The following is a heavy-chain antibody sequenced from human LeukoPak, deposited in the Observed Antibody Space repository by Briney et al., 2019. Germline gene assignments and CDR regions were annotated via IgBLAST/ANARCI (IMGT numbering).Heavy chain of an antibody. J-gene: IGHJ4*02. D-gene: IGHD2-21*02. CDR2: ISYDGSNK. CDR3: ASGDFEFDLDY. Sequence: PGRSLRLSCAASGFTFSSYAMHWVRQAPGKGLEWVAVISYDGSNKYYADSVKGRFTISRDNSKNTLYLRMNSLRAEDTAVYYCASGDFEFDLDYWGQGTLVTVSS. V-gene: IGHV3-30-3*01. CDR1: GFTFSSYA.